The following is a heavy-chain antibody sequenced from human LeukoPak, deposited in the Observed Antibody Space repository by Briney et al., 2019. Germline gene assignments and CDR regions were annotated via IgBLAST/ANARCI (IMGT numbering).Heavy chain of an antibody. CDR1: GFTFSSYE. J-gene: IGHJ6*04. D-gene: IGHD2-21*01. V-gene: IGHV3-48*03. CDR2: ISSSGSTI. CDR3: ARVNSNYYYYGMDV. Sequence: GGSLRLSCAASGFTFSSYEMNWVRQAPGEGLEWVSYISSSGSTIYYADSVKGRFTISRDNAKNSLYLQMISLRAEDTAVYYCARVNSNYYYYGMDVWGKGTTVTVSS.